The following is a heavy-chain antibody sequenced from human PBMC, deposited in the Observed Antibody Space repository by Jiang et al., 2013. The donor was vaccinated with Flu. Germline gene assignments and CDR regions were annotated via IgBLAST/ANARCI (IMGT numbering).Heavy chain of an antibody. CDR1: GFTVSSNY. CDR3: ARGGGPYRYYYGMDV. CDR2: IYSGGST. J-gene: IGHJ6*02. Sequence: VQLLESGGGLVQPGGSLGLSCAASGFTVSSNYMSWVRQAPGKGLEWVSVIYSGGSTYYADSVKGRFTISRDNSKNTLYLQMNSLRAEDTAVYYCARGGGPYRYYYGMDVWGQGTTVTVSS. D-gene: IGHD2-15*01. V-gene: IGHV3-66*01.